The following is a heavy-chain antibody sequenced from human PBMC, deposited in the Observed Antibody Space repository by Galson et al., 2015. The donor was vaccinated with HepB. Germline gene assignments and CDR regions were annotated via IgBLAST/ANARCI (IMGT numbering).Heavy chain of an antibody. CDR1: GGSISSYY. Sequence: SETLSLTCTVSGGSISSYYWSWIQQPPGKGLEWMGYIYYSGSTNYNPSLKSRVTISVDTSKNQFSLKLSSVTAADTAVYYCARFVPTLSGGAPSWYFDLWGRGTLVTVSS. J-gene: IGHJ2*01. CDR2: IYYSGST. CDR3: ARFVPTLSGGAPSWYFDL. D-gene: IGHD2-15*01. V-gene: IGHV4-59*01.